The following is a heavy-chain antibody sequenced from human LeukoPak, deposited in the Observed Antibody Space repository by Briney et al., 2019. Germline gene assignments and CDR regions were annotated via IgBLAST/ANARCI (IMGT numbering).Heavy chain of an antibody. Sequence: GGSLRLSCSASGFIFSNYWMTWVRQAPGKGLEWVANIKQDGSEKYYVDSVKGRFTISRDNARKSLYLQMNSLRAEDTAVYFCARDMIILQSWGQGTLVTVSS. CDR3: ARDMIILQS. V-gene: IGHV3-7*04. J-gene: IGHJ5*02. CDR1: GFIFSNYW. CDR2: IKQDGSEK. D-gene: IGHD3-16*01.